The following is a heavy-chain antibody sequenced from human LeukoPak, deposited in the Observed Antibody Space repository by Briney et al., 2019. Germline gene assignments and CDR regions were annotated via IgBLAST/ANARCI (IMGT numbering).Heavy chain of an antibody. CDR3: ARGLEEWELKY. J-gene: IGHJ4*02. CDR1: GGTFSSYA. D-gene: IGHD1-26*01. Sequence: ASVKVSCKASGGTFSSYAISWVRQAPGQGLEWMGGIIPIFGTANYAQKFQGRVTITTDESTSTAYMELSSLRSEDPAVYYCARGLEEWELKYWGQGTLVTVSS. CDR2: IIPIFGTA. V-gene: IGHV1-69*05.